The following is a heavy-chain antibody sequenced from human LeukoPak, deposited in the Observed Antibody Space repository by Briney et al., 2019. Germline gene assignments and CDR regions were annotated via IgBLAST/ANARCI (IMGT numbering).Heavy chain of an antibody. CDR3: AKLGDSSLRFIDY. Sequence: GGSLRLSCAASGLTFSSYAMSWVRQAPGKGLDWVSRISGSGGSTFYADSVKGRSTISRDNSKNTLYLQMNSLRAEDTAIYYCAKLGDSSLRFIDYWGQGALVTVSS. V-gene: IGHV3-23*01. CDR1: GLTFSSYA. CDR2: ISGSGGST. D-gene: IGHD3-3*01. J-gene: IGHJ4*02.